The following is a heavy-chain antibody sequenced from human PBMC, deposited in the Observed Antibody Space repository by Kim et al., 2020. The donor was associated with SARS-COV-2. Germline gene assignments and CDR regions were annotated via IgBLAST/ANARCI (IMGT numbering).Heavy chain of an antibody. V-gene: IGHV4-38-2*02. CDR3: ARDLPYYDILTGYPTSGMDV. J-gene: IGHJ6*02. D-gene: IGHD3-9*01. Sequence: SETRSLTCTVSGYSISSGYYWGWIRQPPGKGLEWIGSIYHSGSTYYNPSLKSRVTISVDTSKNQFSLKLSSVTAADTAVYYCARDLPYYDILTGYPTSGMDVWGQGTTVTVSS. CDR1: GYSISSGYY. CDR2: IYHSGST.